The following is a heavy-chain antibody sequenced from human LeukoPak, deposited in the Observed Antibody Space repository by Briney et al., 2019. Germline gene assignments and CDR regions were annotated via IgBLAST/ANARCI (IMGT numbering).Heavy chain of an antibody. CDR2: IYSGGST. CDR1: GFTVSSNY. D-gene: IGHD4-17*01. V-gene: IGHV3-53*01. J-gene: IGHJ4*02. CDR3: AKDLYGDYDFDC. Sequence: GGSLRLSCAASGFTVSSNYMSWVRQAPGKGLEWVSVIYSGGSTYYADSVKGRFTISRDNSKNTLYLQMNSLRAEDTAVYYCAKDLYGDYDFDCWGQGTLVTVSS.